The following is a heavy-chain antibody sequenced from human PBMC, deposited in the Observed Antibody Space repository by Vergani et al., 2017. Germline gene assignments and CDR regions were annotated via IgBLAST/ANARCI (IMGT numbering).Heavy chain of an antibody. J-gene: IGHJ5*02. CDR1: NDSIGRDYF. Sequence: QVHLQESGPGLVKPSETLSLTCSVSNDSIGRDYFWGWIRRSPGRGLEWIGSAYHRGKSYYNPSLKSRVIISIDTSKNQFSLNLRSVTAADTAIYYCARVTWIQQWLHWFDPWGQGTLVTVSS. V-gene: IGHV4-38-2*02. CDR3: ARVTWIQQWLHWFDP. D-gene: IGHD5-18*01. CDR2: AYHRGKS.